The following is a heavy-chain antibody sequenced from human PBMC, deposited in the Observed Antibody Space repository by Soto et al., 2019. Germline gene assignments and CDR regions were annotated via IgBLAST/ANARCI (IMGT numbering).Heavy chain of an antibody. D-gene: IGHD5-12*01. CDR3: ARNRYGGYDFDS. CDR1: NGSMTSSLW. V-gene: IGHV4-4*02. J-gene: IGHJ4*02. CDR2: VAQSGYT. Sequence: PSETLSLTCTVSNGSMTSSLWWSWVSQSPGKGLEWIGEVAQSGYTSYNPSLKSRLTISQDKSRNQFSLRLTSVTAADTAVYYCARNRYGGYDFDSWGQGTLVTVSS.